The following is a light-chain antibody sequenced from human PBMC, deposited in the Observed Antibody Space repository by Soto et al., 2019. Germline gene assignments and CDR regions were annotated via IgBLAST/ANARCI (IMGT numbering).Light chain of an antibody. J-gene: IGKJ1*01. CDR3: LQHNVYPLT. CDR2: EAS. Sequence: DIQMTQSPSSLSASVGDRVTITCRASQSIRRDLGWYQKKPGKAPERLIYEASRLQNSVPSRFSGSGSGTEFTLTISSMQPEDFTTYYYLQHNVYPLTFGQGTKVEIK. CDR1: QSIRRD. V-gene: IGKV1-17*01.